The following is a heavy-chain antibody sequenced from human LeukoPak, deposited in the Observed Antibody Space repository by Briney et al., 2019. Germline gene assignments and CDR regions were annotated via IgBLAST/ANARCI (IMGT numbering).Heavy chain of an antibody. D-gene: IGHD3-3*01. CDR2: ISGDGNTK. CDR1: GFTFSYYW. V-gene: IGHV3-74*01. CDR3: ARDYDFWSGYPTFDP. J-gene: IGHJ5*02. Sequence: GGSLRLSCAVSGFTFSYYWIHWIRQAPGKGLLWVSHISGDGNTKIYADSVKGRFTISRDNAKNTLYLQMNSLRAEDTAVYYCARDYDFWSGYPTFDPWGQGTLVTVSS.